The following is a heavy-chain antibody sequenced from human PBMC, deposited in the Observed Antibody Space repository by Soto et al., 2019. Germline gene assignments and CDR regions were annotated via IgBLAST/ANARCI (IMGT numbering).Heavy chain of an antibody. Sequence: QVQLVQSGAEVKKPGASVKVSCKASGYTLNTYGITWVRQAPGQGLEWMGWISANNDHTNYPQKLQGRVTMTTDTATSTAYMELRSLTSDDPAVYYCARGTYFDYWGQGTLGTVSS. CDR3: ARGTYFDY. V-gene: IGHV1-18*01. J-gene: IGHJ4*02. CDR1: GYTLNTYG. CDR2: ISANNDHT.